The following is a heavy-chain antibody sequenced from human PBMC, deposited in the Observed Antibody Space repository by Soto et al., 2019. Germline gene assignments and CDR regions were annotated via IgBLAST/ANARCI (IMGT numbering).Heavy chain of an antibody. D-gene: IGHD3-9*01. J-gene: IGHJ4*02. CDR3: ASHVLRYSDWLFYHDY. V-gene: IGHV4-39*01. CDR1: GGSISSSSYY. Sequence: PSETLSLTCTVSGGSISSSSYYWGWIRQPPGKGLEWIGSIYYSGSTYYNPSLKSRVTISVDTSKNQFSLKLSSVTAADTAVYYCASHVLRYSDWLFYHDYWGQGTLVTVSS. CDR2: IYYSGST.